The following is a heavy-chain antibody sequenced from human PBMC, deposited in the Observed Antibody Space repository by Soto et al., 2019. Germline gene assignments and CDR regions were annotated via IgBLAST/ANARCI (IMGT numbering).Heavy chain of an antibody. CDR2: IDWDDDK. D-gene: IGHD1-20*01. V-gene: IGHV2-70*01. CDR3: ARTLTGSFLRSVPIFDY. Sequence: SGPTLVNPTQTLTLTCTFSGFSLSTSGMCVSWIRQPPGRALEWLALIDWDDDKYYSTSLKTRLTISKDTSKNQMVLTMTNMDPVDTATYYCARTLTGSFLRSVPIFDYWGQGTLVTVSS. CDR1: GFSLSTSGMC. J-gene: IGHJ4*02.